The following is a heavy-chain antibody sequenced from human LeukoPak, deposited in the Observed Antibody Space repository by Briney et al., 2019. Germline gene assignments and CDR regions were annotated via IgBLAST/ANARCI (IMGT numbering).Heavy chain of an antibody. Sequence: GGSLRLSCTASGFTFSFYMMNWVRPAPGKGLEWVSSISTSSSHIYYADSLKGRFTVSRDNVKQMVFLQMDNVRADDTAIYYCAKDRSAIDPFYFDLWGHGILVPVSS. CDR2: ISTSSSHI. D-gene: IGHD6-25*01. CDR3: AKDRSAIDPFYFDL. CDR1: GFTFSFYM. V-gene: IGHV3-21*04. J-gene: IGHJ4*01.